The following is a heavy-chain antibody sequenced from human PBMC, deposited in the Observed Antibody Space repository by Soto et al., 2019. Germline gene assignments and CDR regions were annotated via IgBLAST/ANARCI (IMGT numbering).Heavy chain of an antibody. Sequence: SETLSLTCTVSGGSISSYYWSWIRQPPGKGLEWIGYIYYSGSTNYNPSLKSRVTISVDTSKNQFSLKLSSVTAADTAVYYCARGRSEQWPVDYWGQGTLVTVSS. CDR1: GGSISSYY. J-gene: IGHJ4*02. CDR3: ARGRSEQWPVDY. V-gene: IGHV4-59*01. D-gene: IGHD6-19*01. CDR2: IYYSGST.